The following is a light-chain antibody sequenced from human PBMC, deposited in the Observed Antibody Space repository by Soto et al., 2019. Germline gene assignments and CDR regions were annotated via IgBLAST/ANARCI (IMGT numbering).Light chain of an antibody. CDR2: EVS. CDR3: SSYSSVTTLWV. J-gene: IGLJ3*02. V-gene: IGLV2-14*01. CDR1: SSDVGGYNY. Sequence: QSVLTQPASVSGSPGQSITISCTGTSSDVGGYNYVSWYQQHPGKAPKLIIYEVSNRPSGVSNRFSGSKSGNTASLTVSGLQAEGEADYYCSSYSSVTTLWVFGGGTKVTVL.